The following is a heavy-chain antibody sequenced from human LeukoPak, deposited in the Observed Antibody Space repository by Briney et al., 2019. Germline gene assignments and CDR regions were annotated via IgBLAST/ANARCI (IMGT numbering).Heavy chain of an antibody. CDR2: INHSGST. Sequence: SETLSLTCAVYGGSFSGCYWSWITQPPGKGLEWIGEINHSGSTNYNPSLKSRVTISVDTSKNQFSLKLSSVTAADTAVYYCARARDRSSSGRNYYYHYMDVWGKGTTVTVSS. J-gene: IGHJ6*03. V-gene: IGHV4-34*01. CDR1: GGSFSGCY. D-gene: IGHD6-6*01. CDR3: ARARDRSSSGRNYYYHYMDV.